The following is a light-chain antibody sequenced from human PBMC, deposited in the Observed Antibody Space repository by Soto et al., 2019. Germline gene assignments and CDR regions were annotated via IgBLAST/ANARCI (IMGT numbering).Light chain of an antibody. CDR2: EVS. V-gene: IGLV2-8*01. J-gene: IGLJ1*01. CDR1: SSDVGGYNY. CDR3: SSYAGSNQYV. Sequence: QSVLTQPPSASGSPGQSVTISCPGTSSDVGGYNYVSWYQQHPGKAPKLMIYEVSKRPSGVPDRFSGSKSGNTASLTVSGLQAEDEADYYCSSYAGSNQYVFGTGTKVTVL.